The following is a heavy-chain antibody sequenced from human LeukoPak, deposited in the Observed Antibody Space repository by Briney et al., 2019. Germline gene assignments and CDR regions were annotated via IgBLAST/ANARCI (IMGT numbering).Heavy chain of an antibody. CDR3: ARVRYCSSTSCRHAFDI. CDR2: ISGSGGST. J-gene: IGHJ3*02. D-gene: IGHD2-2*01. Sequence: GGSLRLSCAASGFTFRSYAMNWVRQAPGKGLEWVSSISGSGGSTYYADSVKGRFTISRDNAKNSLYLQMNSLRAEDTAVYYCARVRYCSSTSCRHAFDIWGQGTMVTVSS. CDR1: GFTFRSYA. V-gene: IGHV3-23*01.